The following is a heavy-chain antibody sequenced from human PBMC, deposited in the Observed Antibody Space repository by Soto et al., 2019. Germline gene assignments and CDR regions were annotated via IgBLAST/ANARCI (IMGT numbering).Heavy chain of an antibody. CDR3: ARGSPLFRSAAGYYYYGMDV. V-gene: IGHV1-69*01. CDR2: IIPIFGTA. CDR1: GGTFSSYA. Sequence: SVKVSCKASGGTFSSYAISWVRQAPGQGLEWMGGIIPIFGTANYAQKFQGRVTITADESTSTAYMELSSLRSEDTAVYYCARGSPLFRSAAGYYYYGMDVWGQGTTVTVSS. D-gene: IGHD6-13*01. J-gene: IGHJ6*02.